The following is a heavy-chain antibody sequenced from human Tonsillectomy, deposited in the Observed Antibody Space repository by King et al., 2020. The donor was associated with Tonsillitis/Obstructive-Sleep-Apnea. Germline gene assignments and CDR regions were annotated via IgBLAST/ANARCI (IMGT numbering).Heavy chain of an antibody. CDR1: GYTFTTYG. CDR2: ISAYNGNT. CDR3: ARAYCSSTSCHANWFDP. Sequence: QLVQSGAEVKKPGASVKVSCKTYGYTFTTYGISWVRQAPGQGLEWMGWISAYNGNTNYAHKLQGRVTMTTDTSTFTAYMELRSLRSDDTAVYYCARAYCSSTSCHANWFDPWGQGTLVTVAS. D-gene: IGHD2-2*01. J-gene: IGHJ5*02. V-gene: IGHV1-18*01.